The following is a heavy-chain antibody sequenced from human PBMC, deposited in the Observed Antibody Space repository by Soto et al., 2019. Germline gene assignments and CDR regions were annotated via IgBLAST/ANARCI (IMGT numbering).Heavy chain of an antibody. J-gene: IGHJ1*01. CDR1: GFTFSSYT. CDR3: GRDYSHSWEGYFRL. D-gene: IGHD1-26*01. Sequence: QVQVVESGGAAVQPGQSLRLSCAASGFTFSSYTFHWVRQAPGKGLVWVAVVSYDGRQKFHADSVKGRFTISRDNFKNTVNLQMNSLSAEDTAIYFCGRDYSHSWEGYFRLWGQGNRVTV. CDR2: VSYDGRQK. V-gene: IGHV3-30*04.